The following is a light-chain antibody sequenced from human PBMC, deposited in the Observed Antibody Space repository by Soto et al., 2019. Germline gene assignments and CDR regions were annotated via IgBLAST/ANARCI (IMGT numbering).Light chain of an antibody. CDR1: QSVSSTY. Sequence: IVLTQSPGTLTLSPGETATLSCRASQSVSSTYLAWYQQKPGQAPRLLIYGASSGATGIPDRFSGSGSGTDFTLTISRLEPEDFAVYYCQQYGSSPLTFAGRTKVDIK. J-gene: IGKJ4*01. CDR2: GAS. V-gene: IGKV3-20*01. CDR3: QQYGSSPLT.